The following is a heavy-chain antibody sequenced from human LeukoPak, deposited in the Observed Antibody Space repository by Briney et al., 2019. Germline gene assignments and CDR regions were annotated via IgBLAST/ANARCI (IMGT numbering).Heavy chain of an antibody. J-gene: IGHJ4*02. CDR3: ARESKTYDGTGYYLDY. CDR2: IYHSGST. D-gene: IGHD3-22*01. CDR1: GGSISSYY. V-gene: IGHV4-59*12. Sequence: SETLSLTCTVSGGSISSYYWSWIRQPPGKGLEWIGEIYHSGSTNYNPSLKSRVTISVDTSKNQFSLKLSSVTAADTAVYYCARESKTYDGTGYYLDYWGQGTLVTVSS.